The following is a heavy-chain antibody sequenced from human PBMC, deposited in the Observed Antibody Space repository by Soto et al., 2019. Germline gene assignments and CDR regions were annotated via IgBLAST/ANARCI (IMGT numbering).Heavy chain of an antibody. CDR3: ARLKSTYSGSYYGGGFFDY. D-gene: IGHD1-26*01. CDR2: IFYTGSA. CDR1: GESMSNTAYY. V-gene: IGHV4-39*01. J-gene: IGHJ4*02. Sequence: QLQLQESGPGLVKPSETLSLTCNVSGESMSNTAYYWGWIRQTPGKGLEWIGSIFYTGSAYYNSSLKSRVTISVDTSKNQFSLKLLSVAAADTAIYYCARLKSTYSGSYYGGGFFDYWGQVSLVTVSS.